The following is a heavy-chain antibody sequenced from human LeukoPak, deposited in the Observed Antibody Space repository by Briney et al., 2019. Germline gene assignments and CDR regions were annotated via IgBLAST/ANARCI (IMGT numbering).Heavy chain of an antibody. D-gene: IGHD2-21*02. J-gene: IGHJ3*02. CDR1: GFTFSSYA. CDR3: AKRGSHCGGDCYIRGGAFDI. V-gene: IGHV3-23*01. Sequence: GGSLRLSCAASGFTFSSYAMSWVRQAPGKGPEWVSAITGSGGSTYYADSVKGRFTISRDNPKNSLYLQMNSLRAEDTAVYSCAKRGSHCGGDCYIRGGAFDIWGQGTMVTVSS. CDR2: ITGSGGST.